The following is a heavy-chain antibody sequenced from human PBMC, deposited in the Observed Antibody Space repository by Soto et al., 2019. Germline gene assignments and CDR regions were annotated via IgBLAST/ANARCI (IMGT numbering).Heavy chain of an antibody. CDR2: IYPGDSDT. CDR1: GYSFTIYW. CDR3: ARKGPRVYYDNSDYSYYGMDV. J-gene: IGHJ6*02. D-gene: IGHD3-22*01. Sequence: GGSLKISCKGSGYSFTIYWIGWVRQMPGKGLEWMGIIYPGDSDTRYSPSFQGQVTISADKSISTAYLQWSSLKASDTAMYYCARKGPRVYYDNSDYSYYGMDVWGQGTPVTVSS. V-gene: IGHV5-51*01.